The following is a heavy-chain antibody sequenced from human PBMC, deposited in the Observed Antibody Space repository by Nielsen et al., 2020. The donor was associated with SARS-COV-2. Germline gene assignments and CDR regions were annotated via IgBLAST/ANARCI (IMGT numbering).Heavy chain of an antibody. J-gene: IGHJ4*02. CDR2: INPSGGST. Sequence: ASVKVSCKASVYTFTNYYMHWVRQAPGQGLEWMGIINPSGGSTTYAQKFQGRVTMTRDTSTSTVYMEVSNLRSEDTAVYYCARDPNKHYDFWRGMPYFDYWGRGTLVTVSS. V-gene: IGHV1-46*01. CDR1: VYTFTNYY. CDR3: ARDPNKHYDFWRGMPYFDY. D-gene: IGHD3-3*01.